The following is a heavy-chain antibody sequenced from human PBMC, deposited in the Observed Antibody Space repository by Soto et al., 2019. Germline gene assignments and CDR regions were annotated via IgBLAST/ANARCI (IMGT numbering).Heavy chain of an antibody. J-gene: IGHJ4*02. CDR3: ARDLGQQLVDY. CDR2: INAGNGNT. V-gene: IGHV1-3*01. CDR1: GYTFTGYA. Sequence: ASVKVSCKASGYTFTGYAMHCVRQAPGQRLEWMGWINAGNGNTKYAQKLQGRVTMTTDTSTSTAYMELRSLRSDDTAVYYCARDLGQQLVDYWGQGTLVTVSS. D-gene: IGHD6-13*01.